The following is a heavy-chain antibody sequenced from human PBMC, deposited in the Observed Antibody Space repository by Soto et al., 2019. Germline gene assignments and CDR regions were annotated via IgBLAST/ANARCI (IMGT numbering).Heavy chain of an antibody. Sequence: GGSLRLSCAASGFTVSSNYMSWVRQAPGKGLEWVSVIYSGGSTYYADSVKGRFTISRHNSKNTLYLQMNSLRAEDTAVYYYARGLSSSWYDGYYFDYWGQGTLVTVSS. CDR3: ARGLSSSWYDGYYFDY. V-gene: IGHV3-53*04. D-gene: IGHD6-13*01. J-gene: IGHJ4*02. CDR2: IYSGGST. CDR1: GFTVSSNY.